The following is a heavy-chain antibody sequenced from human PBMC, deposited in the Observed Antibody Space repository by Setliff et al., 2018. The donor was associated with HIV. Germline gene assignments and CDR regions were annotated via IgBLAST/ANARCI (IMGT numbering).Heavy chain of an antibody. CDR3: ARDWRHGYDLNFDY. J-gene: IGHJ4*02. Sequence: PGGSLRLSCAASGFTFDDYSMHWVRQAPGKGLEWVSLISGDGRSTFYADSVRGRFTVSRDNAKNSLYLQMNSLRAEDTAMYYCARDWRHGYDLNFDYWGQGTLVTVSS. D-gene: IGHD5-12*01. V-gene: IGHV3-43*01. CDR2: ISGDGRST. CDR1: GFTFDDYS.